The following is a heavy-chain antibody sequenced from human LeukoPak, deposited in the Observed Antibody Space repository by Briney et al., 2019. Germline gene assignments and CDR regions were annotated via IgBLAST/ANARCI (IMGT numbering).Heavy chain of an antibody. J-gene: IGHJ4*02. D-gene: IGHD3-22*01. CDR1: GFTFSMYA. V-gene: IGHV3-23*01. CDR2: ITSRGEST. Sequence: GGSLRLSCAASGFTFSMYAMSWVREAPGKGLQWVSSITSRGESTWYVDSVKGRFTITRDNSENTLYLQMHSLRAEDTAVYYCARDRPNYYGSDGHYYRRDGDYWGRGTLASVPS. CDR3: ARDRPNYYGSDGHYYRRDGDY.